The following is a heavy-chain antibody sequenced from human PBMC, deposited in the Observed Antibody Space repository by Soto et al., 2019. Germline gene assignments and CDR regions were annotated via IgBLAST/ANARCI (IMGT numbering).Heavy chain of an antibody. CDR2: ISAYNGAT. D-gene: IGHD3-22*01. CDR3: APNYTDSSGYFDH. V-gene: IGHV1-18*01. CDR1: GYTFTSYG. Sequence: VKVSCNASGYTFTSYGIIWVRQVPGQGLEWMGWISAYNGATNYAQKFQGSVTMTWDTSISTAYVELSRLRSDDTAVYYCAPNYTDSSGYFDHWGQGTLVTVS. J-gene: IGHJ4*02.